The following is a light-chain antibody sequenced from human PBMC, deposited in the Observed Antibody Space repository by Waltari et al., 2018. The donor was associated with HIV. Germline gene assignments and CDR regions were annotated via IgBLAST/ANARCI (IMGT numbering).Light chain of an antibody. CDR1: QSISTN. CDR3: QQRSDWPT. Sequence: EILMTQSPVTLSVSPGDRASLSCRASQSISTNLAWYQHKPGHAPRLLIYGASTRATGVPARFSGSGSGTEFTLTISSLQSEDFALYYCQQRSDWPTFGQGTKVEVK. V-gene: IGKV3-15*01. J-gene: IGKJ1*01. CDR2: GAS.